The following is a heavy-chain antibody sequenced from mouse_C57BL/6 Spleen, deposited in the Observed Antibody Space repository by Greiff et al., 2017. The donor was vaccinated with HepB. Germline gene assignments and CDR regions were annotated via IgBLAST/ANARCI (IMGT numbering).Heavy chain of an antibody. D-gene: IGHD2-3*01. CDR3: ARRWLGYYFDY. CDR2: INPNNGGT. Sequence: EVQLQQSGPELVKPGASVKISCKASGYTFTDYYMNWVKQSHGKSLEWIGDINPNNGGTSYNQKFKGKATLPVDKSSSTAYMELRSLTSEDSAVYYCARRWLGYYFDYWGQGTTLTVSS. V-gene: IGHV1-26*01. J-gene: IGHJ2*01. CDR1: GYTFTDYY.